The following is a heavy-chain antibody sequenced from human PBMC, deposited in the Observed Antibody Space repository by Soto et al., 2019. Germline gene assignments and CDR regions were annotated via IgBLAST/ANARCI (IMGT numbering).Heavy chain of an antibody. CDR1: GGTFSRYA. J-gene: IGHJ4*02. Sequence: ASVKVSCKASGGTFSRYAISWVRQAPGQGLEWMGGIIPMFGTANYAQKFQGRVTITAVESTSTAYMELSSLRSEDTAVYYCARQFDYESSGYYYPYWGQGTPVTVSS. CDR3: ARQFDYESSGYYYPY. V-gene: IGHV1-69*13. CDR2: IIPMFGTA. D-gene: IGHD3-22*01.